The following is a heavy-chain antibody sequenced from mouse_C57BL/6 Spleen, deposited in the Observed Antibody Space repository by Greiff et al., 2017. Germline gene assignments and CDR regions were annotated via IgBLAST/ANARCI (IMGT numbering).Heavy chain of an antibody. CDR1: GFTFSDYG. CDR2: ISSGSSTI. J-gene: IGHJ1*03. Sequence: DVMLVESGGGLVKPGGSLKLSCAASGFTFSDYGMHWVRQAPEKGLEWVAYISSGSSTIYYADTVKGRFTISRDNAKNTLFLQMTSLRSEDTAMYYCARQGITTWYFDVWGTGTTVTVSS. CDR3: ARQGITTWYFDV. V-gene: IGHV5-17*01. D-gene: IGHD1-1*01.